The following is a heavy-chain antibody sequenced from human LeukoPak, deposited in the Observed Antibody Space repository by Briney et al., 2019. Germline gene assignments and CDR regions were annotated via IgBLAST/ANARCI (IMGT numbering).Heavy chain of an antibody. CDR2: IWYDGSNK. CDR1: GFTFSSYG. V-gene: IGHV3-33*01. J-gene: IGHJ6*02. CDR3: ATGNYYYYYGMDV. Sequence: GGSLRLSCAASGFTFSSYGMHWVRQAPGKGLEWVAVIWYDGSNKYYADSVKGRFTISRDNSKNTLYLQMSSLRAEDTAVYYCATGNYYYYYGMDVWGQGTTVTVSS.